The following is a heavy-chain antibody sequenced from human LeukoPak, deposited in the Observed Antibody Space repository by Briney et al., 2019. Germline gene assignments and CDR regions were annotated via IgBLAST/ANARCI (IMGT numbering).Heavy chain of an antibody. CDR2: IYHSGST. CDR3: ARKEGSIAARIDY. D-gene: IGHD6-6*01. CDR1: GYSISSGYY. J-gene: IGHJ4*02. V-gene: IGHV4-38-2*01. Sequence: KPSETPSLTCAVSGYSISSGYYWGWTPQPPGKGLEGIGSIYHSGSTYYNPSLKSRVTISVDTSKNQFSLKLSSVTAADTAVYYCARKEGSIAARIDYWGQGTLVTVSS.